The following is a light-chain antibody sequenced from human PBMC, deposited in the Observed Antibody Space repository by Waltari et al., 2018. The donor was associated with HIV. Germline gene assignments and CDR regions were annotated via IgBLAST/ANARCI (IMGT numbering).Light chain of an antibody. Sequence: GETATLSCRASQSVSHNLAWYQQKPGQPPRLVIYAASSRAAGIPARFSGSGSGTEFTLTITSLQSGDFGVYYCQQYSDWPRYTFGGGTNLEIK. CDR1: QSVSHN. V-gene: IGKV3-15*01. CDR3: QQYSDWPRYT. CDR2: AAS. J-gene: IGKJ2*01.